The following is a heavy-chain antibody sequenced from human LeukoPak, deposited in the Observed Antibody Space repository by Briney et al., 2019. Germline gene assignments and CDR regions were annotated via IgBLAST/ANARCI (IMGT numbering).Heavy chain of an antibody. CDR2: ISWDGGST. CDR1: GFTFDDYA. J-gene: IGHJ4*02. Sequence: GGSLRLSCAASGFTFDDYAMHWVRQAPGKGLEWVSLISWDGGSTYYADSVKGRFTISRDNSKNSLYLQMNSLRPEDTAVYYCARGCTSSSCYDYWGQGTLVTVSS. D-gene: IGHD2-2*01. CDR3: ARGCTSSSCYDY. V-gene: IGHV3-43D*03.